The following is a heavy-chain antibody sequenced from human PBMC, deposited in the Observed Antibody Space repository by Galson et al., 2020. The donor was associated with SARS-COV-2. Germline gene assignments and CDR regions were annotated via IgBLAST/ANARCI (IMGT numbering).Heavy chain of an antibody. D-gene: IGHD3-16*01. CDR1: GFSLSTSGVV. V-gene: IGHV2-5*02. CDR2: IYWDDDK. CDR3: AHAGMIDGWGALAFDY. J-gene: IGHJ4*02. Sequence: KMSGPTLVKPTQTLTLTCTFSGFSLSTSGVVVGWIRQPPGKALEWLALIYWDDDKRYSPSLKSRLIITKDTSKNQVVFTMTNMDPVDTATYVFAHAGMIDGWGALAFDYWGQGTLVTVSS.